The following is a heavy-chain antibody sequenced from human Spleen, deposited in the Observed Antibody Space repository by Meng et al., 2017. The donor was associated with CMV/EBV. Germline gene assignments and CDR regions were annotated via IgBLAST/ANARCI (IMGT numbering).Heavy chain of an antibody. Sequence: CTLSGDSISSSNYYWGWIRQPPGKGLEWIATDYYSGRTYYNPSLKSRLTISIDTSKNQYSLKLSSVTAADTAVYYCARSPSVTPFDYWGQGTLVTVSS. D-gene: IGHD4-17*01. V-gene: IGHV4-39*01. CDR2: DYYSGRT. CDR1: GDSISSSNYY. J-gene: IGHJ4*02. CDR3: ARSPSVTPFDY.